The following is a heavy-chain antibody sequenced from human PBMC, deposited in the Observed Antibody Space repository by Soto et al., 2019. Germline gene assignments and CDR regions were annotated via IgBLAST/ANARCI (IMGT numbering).Heavy chain of an antibody. CDR2: INPIVGSI. CDR3: ARLVGANRLSDFDY. Sequence: GASVKVSCKASGDTFSSYTFTWVRQAPGQGPVWMGIINPIVGSISYAQKFQGRVTMTRDKSTSTVYMELSSLRSEDMAVYYCARLVGANRLSDFDYWGQGTLVTVSS. J-gene: IGHJ4*02. D-gene: IGHD1-26*01. CDR1: GDTFSSYT. V-gene: IGHV1-46*01.